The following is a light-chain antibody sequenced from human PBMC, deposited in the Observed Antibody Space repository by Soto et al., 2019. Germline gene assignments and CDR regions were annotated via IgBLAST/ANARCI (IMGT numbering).Light chain of an antibody. CDR2: GAS. CDR1: QSVQFN. CDR3: QRDTMLTFS. Sequence: LCVPAGERATLSCRASQSVQFNYVAWYQQKPGQAPRLLIYGASTRATGIPARFSGSVSGTEFIRTISSVPSEDFAGYSCQRDTMLTFSLGVGTKVDIK. V-gene: IGKV3-15*01. J-gene: IGKJ4*01.